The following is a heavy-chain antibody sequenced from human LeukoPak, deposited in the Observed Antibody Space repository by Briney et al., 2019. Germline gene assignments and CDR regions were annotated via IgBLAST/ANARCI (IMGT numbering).Heavy chain of an antibody. CDR2: IYYSGST. Sequence: SETLSLTCTVSGGSISSYYWSWIRQPPGKGLEWIGYIYYSGSTNYNPSLKSRVTISVDTSKNQFSPKLTSVTAADTAVYYCARLLGPLDYVWGSSRSKWGQGTLVTVSS. CDR3: ARLLGPLDYVWGSSRSK. D-gene: IGHD3-16*02. V-gene: IGHV4-59*08. J-gene: IGHJ4*02. CDR1: GGSISSYY.